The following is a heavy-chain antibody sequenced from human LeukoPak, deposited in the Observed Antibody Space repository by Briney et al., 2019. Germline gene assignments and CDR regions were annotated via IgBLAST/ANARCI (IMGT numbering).Heavy chain of an antibody. CDR2: INSDGSST. Sequence: QPGGSLRLSCAASGFTFSSYWMHWVRHAPGKGLVWVSRINSDGSSTSYADSVKGRFTIYRDNAKNTLYLQMNSPRAEDTAVYYCAREEMVYAIIDYWGQGTLVTVSS. CDR3: AREEMVYAIIDY. D-gene: IGHD2-8*01. J-gene: IGHJ4*02. V-gene: IGHV3-74*01. CDR1: GFTFSSYW.